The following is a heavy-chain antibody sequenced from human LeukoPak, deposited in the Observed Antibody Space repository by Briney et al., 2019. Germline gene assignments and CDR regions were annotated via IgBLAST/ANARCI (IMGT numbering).Heavy chain of an antibody. V-gene: IGHV3-30*04. CDR3: ARVPLGYCSSTSCLNWFDP. Sequence: GGSLRPSCAPSGFTSSSFATHWVRQAPGRGLGWVAVISYEVSKKYYANSVKGRFTISRDNTKNTLYLQMNSLRAEDTAVYYCARVPLGYCSSTSCLNWFDPWGQGTLVTVSS. CDR2: ISYEVSKK. CDR1: GFTSSSFA. J-gene: IGHJ5*02. D-gene: IGHD2-2*01.